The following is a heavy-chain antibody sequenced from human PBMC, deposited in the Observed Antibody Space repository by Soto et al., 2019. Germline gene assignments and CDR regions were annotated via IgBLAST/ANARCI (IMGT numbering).Heavy chain of an antibody. CDR3: ARGLIPRRSLYDVWSGYYSPLDY. V-gene: IGHV1-8*01. D-gene: IGHD3-3*01. Sequence: GASVKVSCKASGYTFTSYDINWVRQATGQGLEWMGWMNPNSGNTGYAQKFQGRVTMTRNTSITTAYMELSSLTSDDTAIYYCARGLIPRRSLYDVWSGYYSPLDYWGLGTLVTVPS. CDR1: GYTFTSYD. J-gene: IGHJ4*02. CDR2: MNPNSGNT.